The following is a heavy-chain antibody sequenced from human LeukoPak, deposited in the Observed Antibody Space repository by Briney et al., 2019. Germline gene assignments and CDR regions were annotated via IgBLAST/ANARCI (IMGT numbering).Heavy chain of an antibody. CDR2: MNPNSGNT. CDR3: ARVRLIAAAGTSWFDP. V-gene: IGHV1-8*01. J-gene: IGHJ5*02. D-gene: IGHD6-13*01. Sequence: ASVKVSCKASGYTFTSYDINWVRQATGQGLEWMGLMNPNSGNTSYVHKFQGRVTMTRNTSISTAYMELSSLRSEDTAVYYCARVRLIAAAGTSWFDPWGQGTLVTVSS. CDR1: GYTFTSYD.